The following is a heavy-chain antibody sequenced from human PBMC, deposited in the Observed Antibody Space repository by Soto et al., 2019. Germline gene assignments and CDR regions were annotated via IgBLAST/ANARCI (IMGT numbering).Heavy chain of an antibody. CDR2: ISTYNGNT. D-gene: IGHD2-15*01. Sequence: ASVKVSCKASGYPFSDNHIHWVRQAPGQGLEWMGWISTYNGNTNYAQKLQGRVTMTTDTSTSTAYMELRSLRSDDTAVYYCARGVVAATYYFDYWGQGTLVTVSS. J-gene: IGHJ4*02. V-gene: IGHV1-18*04. CDR3: ARGVVAATYYFDY. CDR1: GYPFSDNH.